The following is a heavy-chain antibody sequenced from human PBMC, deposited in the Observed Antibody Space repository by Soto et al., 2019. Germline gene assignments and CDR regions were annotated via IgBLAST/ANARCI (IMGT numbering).Heavy chain of an antibody. CDR3: ARGPQRGWFGESYYYYCMGV. J-gene: IGHJ6*02. CDR2: ISAYNGNT. V-gene: IGHV1-18*01. D-gene: IGHD3-10*01. Sequence: ASVKVSCKASGYTFTSYGISWVRQAPGQGLEWMGWISAYNGNTNYAQKLQGRVTMTTDTSTSTAYMELRSLRSDDTAVYYCARGPQRGWFGESYYYYCMGVWRQQTTFT. CDR1: GYTFTSYG.